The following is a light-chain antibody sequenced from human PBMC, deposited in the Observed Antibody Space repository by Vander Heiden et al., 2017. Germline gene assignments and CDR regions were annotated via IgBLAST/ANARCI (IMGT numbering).Light chain of an antibody. J-gene: IGLJ2*01. CDR2: DVS. CDR1: SSDIGYNY. Sequence: QSALTQPASVSGSPGQSITISCIGTSSDIGYNYVSWYQQHPGKAPKLMIYDVSERPSGVSNRFSGSQSGKTASLTISGLQAEDEAGYYCCSSISNSIVVFGGGTKLTVL. V-gene: IGLV2-14*03. CDR3: CSSISNSIVV.